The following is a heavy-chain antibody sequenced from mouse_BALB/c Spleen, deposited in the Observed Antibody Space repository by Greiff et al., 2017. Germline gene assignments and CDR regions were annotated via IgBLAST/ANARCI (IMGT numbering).Heavy chain of an antibody. CDR3: ARGDYDAY. J-gene: IGHJ3*01. CDR1: GYTFTSYW. V-gene: IGHV1-4*01. CDR2: INPSTGYT. Sequence: VQLQQSGTVLARPGASVKMSCKASGYTFTSYWMHWVKQRPGQGLEWIGYINPSTGYTEYNQKFKDKATLTADKSSSTAYMQLSSLTSEDSAVYYCARGDYDAYWGQGTLVTVSA. D-gene: IGHD2-4*01.